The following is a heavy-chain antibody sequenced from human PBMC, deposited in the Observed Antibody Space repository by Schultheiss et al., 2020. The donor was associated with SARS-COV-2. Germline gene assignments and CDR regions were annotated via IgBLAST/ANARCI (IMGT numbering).Heavy chain of an antibody. CDR1: GGSISSYY. V-gene: IGHV4-4*07. CDR2: IYTSGST. Sequence: SQTLSLTCTVSGGSISSYYWSWIRQPPGKGLEWIGRIYTSGSTNYNPSLKSRVTISADTSKNQLSLTLNSVSAADTAVYYCARDSDYNRGNYYYYYYMDVWGKGTTVTVSS. CDR3: ARDSDYNRGNYYYYYYMDV. D-gene: IGHD4-11*01. J-gene: IGHJ6*03.